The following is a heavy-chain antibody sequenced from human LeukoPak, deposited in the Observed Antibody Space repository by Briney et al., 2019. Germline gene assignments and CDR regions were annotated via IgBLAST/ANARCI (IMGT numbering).Heavy chain of an antibody. CDR2: INWNGGST. D-gene: IGHD3-22*01. J-gene: IGHJ4*02. CDR3: ARDHSSASFDN. Sequence: AGGSLRLSCAASGFTFSSFEMNWVRQAPGKGLEWVSGINWNGGSTGYADSVKGRFTISRDNAKNSLYLQMNSLRAEDTALYYCARDHSSASFDNWGQGTLVTVSS. CDR1: GFTFSSFE. V-gene: IGHV3-20*04.